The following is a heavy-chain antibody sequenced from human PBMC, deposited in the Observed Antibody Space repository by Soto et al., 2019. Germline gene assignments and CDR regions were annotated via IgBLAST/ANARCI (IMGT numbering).Heavy chain of an antibody. J-gene: IGHJ4*02. V-gene: IGHV4-34*01. CDR1: GGSFSGYY. CDR2: INPSGST. Sequence: QVQLQQWGAGLLKPSETLSLTCAVYGGSFSGYYWTWIRQPPGTGLERIGEINPSGSTNYNPSLKSRVTISVDTSKNQFSLKLNSVTAADTAGYYCARDKITGLFDYWGQGTLVTVYS. CDR3: ARDKITGLFDY. D-gene: IGHD2-8*02.